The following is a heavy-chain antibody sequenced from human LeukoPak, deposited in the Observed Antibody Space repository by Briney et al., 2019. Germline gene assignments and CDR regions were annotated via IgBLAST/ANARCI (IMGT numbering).Heavy chain of an antibody. CDR3: ARGPTYQPIDF. D-gene: IGHD2-2*01. V-gene: IGHV4-39*02. CDR2: IHYSETT. J-gene: IGHJ4*02. CDR1: VGSISSSNYY. Sequence: ETLSLTCTVSVGSISSSNYYWGWIRQPPGKGLEWIASIHYSETTYYNTPLKSRVTIAVSTSKNHFSLKLRTVTAADTAVYYCARGPTYQPIDFWGQGTLVTVSS.